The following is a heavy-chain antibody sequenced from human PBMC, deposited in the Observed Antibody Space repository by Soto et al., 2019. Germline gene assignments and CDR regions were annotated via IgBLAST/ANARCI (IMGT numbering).Heavy chain of an antibody. CDR1: GYTFTSYG. CDR2: ISAYNGNT. J-gene: IGHJ5*02. Sequence: ASVKVSCKASGYTFTSYGISWVRQAPGQGLEWMGWISAYNGNTNYAQKLQGRVTMTTDTSTSTAYMELRSLRSDDTAVYYCARSRYDILTGFETRFDPWGQGTLVTVSS. D-gene: IGHD3-9*01. CDR3: ARSRYDILTGFETRFDP. V-gene: IGHV1-18*01.